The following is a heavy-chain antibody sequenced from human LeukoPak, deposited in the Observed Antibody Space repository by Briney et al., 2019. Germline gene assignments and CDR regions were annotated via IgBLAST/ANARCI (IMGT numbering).Heavy chain of an antibody. D-gene: IGHD3-3*01. CDR1: GFTFSSYW. CDR2: IYSDGSST. J-gene: IGHJ5*02. V-gene: IGHV3-74*01. CDR3: AKERLTYYDFWSGHHFDP. Sequence: GGSLRLSCAASGFTFSSYWMHWVRQAPGKGLVWVSRIYSDGSSTSYADSVKGRLTISRDNAKSTLFLQINSLRAEDTAVYYCAKERLTYYDFWSGHHFDPWGQGTLVTVSS.